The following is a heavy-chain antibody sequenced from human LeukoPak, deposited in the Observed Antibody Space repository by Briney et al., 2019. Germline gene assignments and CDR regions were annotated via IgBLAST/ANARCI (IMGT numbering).Heavy chain of an antibody. J-gene: IGHJ4*02. CDR3: ARVPLGHYGSGSRGYFDY. V-gene: IGHV1-18*01. Sequence: ASVKVSCKASGHTFTSYGISWVRQAPGQGLEWMGWISAYNGNTNYAQKLQGRVTMTTDTSTSTAYMELRSLRSDDTAVYYCARVPLGHYGSGSRGYFDYWGQGTLVTVSS. CDR2: ISAYNGNT. CDR1: GHTFTSYG. D-gene: IGHD3-10*01.